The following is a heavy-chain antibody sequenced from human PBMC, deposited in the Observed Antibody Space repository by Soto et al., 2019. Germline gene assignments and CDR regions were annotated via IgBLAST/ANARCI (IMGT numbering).Heavy chain of an antibody. D-gene: IGHD3-10*01. Sequence: QVQLVQSGAEVKKPGSSVKVSCKASGGTFSSYTISWVRQAPGQGLEWMGRIISILGIANYAQKFQGRVTITTNKSTRTAYMELSSLRTEDTAVYYCAGLGWEGSLDYWGQGTLVTVSS. CDR1: GGTFSSYT. CDR2: IISILGIA. J-gene: IGHJ4*02. V-gene: IGHV1-69*02. CDR3: AGLGWEGSLDY.